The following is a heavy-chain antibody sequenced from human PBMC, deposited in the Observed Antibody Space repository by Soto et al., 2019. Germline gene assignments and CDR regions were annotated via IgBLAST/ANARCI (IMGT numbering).Heavy chain of an antibody. CDR2: IYYSGST. D-gene: IGHD3-3*01. CDR3: AARFLGNYGMDV. V-gene: IGHV4-59*01. J-gene: IGHJ6*02. Sequence: QVQLQESGPGLVKPSETLSLTCTVSGGSISSYYWSWIRQPPGKGLEWIGYIYYSGSTNYNPSLKSRVTISVDTSKNQFSLKLSSVTAADTAVYYCAARFLGNYGMDVWGQGTTVTVSS. CDR1: GGSISSYY.